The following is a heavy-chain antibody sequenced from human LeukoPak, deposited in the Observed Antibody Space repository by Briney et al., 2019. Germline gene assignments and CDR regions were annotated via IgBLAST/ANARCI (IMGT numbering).Heavy chain of an antibody. CDR3: ASTEIVGATNRALYYYYGMDV. J-gene: IGHJ6*02. CDR2: ISAYNGNT. Sequence: ASVKVSCKASGYTFTSYGISWVRQAPGQGLEWMGWISAYNGNTNYAQKLQGRVTMTTDTSTSTAYMELRSLRSDDTAVYYCASTEIVGATNRALYYYYGMDVWGQGTTVTASS. V-gene: IGHV1-18*01. D-gene: IGHD1-26*01. CDR1: GYTFTSYG.